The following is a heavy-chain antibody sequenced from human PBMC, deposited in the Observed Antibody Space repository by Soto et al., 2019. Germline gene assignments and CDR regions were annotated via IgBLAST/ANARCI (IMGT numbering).Heavy chain of an antibody. J-gene: IGHJ4*02. CDR2: ITGGGDDT. V-gene: IGHV3-23*01. CDR3: AKGSAKGSPHYFEF. Sequence: PGGSLRLSCEGSGFTFRGYAMSWVRQPPGKGLEWVTAITGGGDDTYHSDSVKGRFTISRDNSKNTLYLQMNSLRAEDTAVYYCAKGSAKGSPHYFEFWGPGTLVTVSS. CDR1: GFTFRGYA.